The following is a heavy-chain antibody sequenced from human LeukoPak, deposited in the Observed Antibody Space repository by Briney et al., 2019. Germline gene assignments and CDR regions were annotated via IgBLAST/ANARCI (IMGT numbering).Heavy chain of an antibody. J-gene: IGHJ6*02. Sequence: GGSLRLSCAASGFTFSDYYMSWIRQAPGKGLEWVSYISSSSNTIDYADSMKGRFTISRDNAKNSLYLQMNSLRAEDTALYYCARDRGYYSYYGMDVWGQGTTVTVSS. CDR2: ISSSSNTI. D-gene: IGHD3-16*01. CDR1: GFTFSDYY. CDR3: ARDRGYYSYYGMDV. V-gene: IGHV3-11*04.